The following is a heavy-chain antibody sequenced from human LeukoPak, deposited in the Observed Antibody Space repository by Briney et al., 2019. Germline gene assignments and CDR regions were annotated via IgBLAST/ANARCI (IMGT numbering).Heavy chain of an antibody. J-gene: IGHJ3*02. CDR1: GGTFSSYA. Sequence: SSVKVSCKASGGTFSSYAISWVRQAPGLGLEWMGGIIPIFGTANYAQKFQGRVTITTDESTSTAYMELSSLRSEDTGVDYCARPASITGTHDAFDIWGQGTMVTVSS. CDR3: ARPASITGTHDAFDI. CDR2: IIPIFGTA. V-gene: IGHV1-69*05. D-gene: IGHD1-20*01.